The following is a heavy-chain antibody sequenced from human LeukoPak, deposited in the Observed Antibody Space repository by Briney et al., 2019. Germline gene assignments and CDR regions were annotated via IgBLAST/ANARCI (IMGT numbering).Heavy chain of an antibody. CDR3: ANGYDSFDY. CDR1: GFTFSSYW. D-gene: IGHD5-12*01. V-gene: IGHV3-74*01. Sequence: GGSLRLSCAASGFTFSSYWMHWVRQVPGKGLVWVSRINSDGSSTSYADSVKGRFTISRDNSKNTLYLQMNSLRAEDTAVYYCANGYDSFDYWGQGTLVTVSS. CDR2: INSDGSST. J-gene: IGHJ4*02.